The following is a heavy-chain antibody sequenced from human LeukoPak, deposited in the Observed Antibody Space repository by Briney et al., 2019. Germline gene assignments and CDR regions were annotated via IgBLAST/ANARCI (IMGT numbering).Heavy chain of an antibody. CDR3: ARVDEWAARQDFDY. V-gene: IGHV3-30-3*01. Sequence: GGSLRLSCAASGFTFSSYAMHWVRQAPGKGLEWVAVISYDGSNKYYADSVKGRFTISRDNSKNTLYLQMNSLRAEDTAVYYCARVDEWAARQDFDYWGQGTLVTVSS. CDR1: GFTFSSYA. J-gene: IGHJ4*02. CDR2: ISYDGSNK. D-gene: IGHD6-6*01.